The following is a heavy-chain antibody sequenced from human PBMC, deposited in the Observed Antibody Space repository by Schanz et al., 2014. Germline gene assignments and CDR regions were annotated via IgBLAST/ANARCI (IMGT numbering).Heavy chain of an antibody. Sequence: QVQLVQSGSEVKKPGDSVKVSCKASGYSFTTYGLNWVRQAPGQGPEWMGWISAFDDKTDYAQNFQGRLIMTTDTSTTTVYMELRGLRSDDTAVYYCARETTIITGGAFDVWGQGTMVNGSS. CDR3: ARETTIITGGAFDV. D-gene: IGHD3-9*01. CDR2: ISAFDDKT. V-gene: IGHV1-18*01. J-gene: IGHJ3*01. CDR1: GYSFTTYG.